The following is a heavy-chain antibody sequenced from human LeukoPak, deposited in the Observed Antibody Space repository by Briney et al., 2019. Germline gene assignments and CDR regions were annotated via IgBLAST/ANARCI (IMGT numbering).Heavy chain of an antibody. CDR2: VNHSGST. D-gene: IGHD5-24*01. CDR1: GGSFSGNY. V-gene: IGHV4-34*01. CDR3: ARKTDGFNDVFDY. Sequence: SETLSLTCAVYGGSFSGNYWSWIRHPPGRGLEGIGDVNHSGSTNYNPSLKSRVTISVDTSKNQFSLKLSSVTAADTALYYCARKTDGFNDVFDYWGQGTLVTVSS. J-gene: IGHJ4*02.